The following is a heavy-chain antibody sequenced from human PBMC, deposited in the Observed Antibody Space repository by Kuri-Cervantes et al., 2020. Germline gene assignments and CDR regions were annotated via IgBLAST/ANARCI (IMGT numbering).Heavy chain of an antibody. V-gene: IGHV3-11*01. CDR1: GFTFSVYY. CDR2: ISSSGSTI. J-gene: IGHJ4*02. Sequence: GGSLRLSCAASGFTFSVYYMSWIRQAPGKGLEWVSYISSSGSTIYYADSVKGRFTISRDNAKNSLYLQMNGLRAEDTAAYYCARGTGGNSRRTFSFDYWGQGTLVTVSS. CDR3: ARGTGGNSRRTFSFDY. D-gene: IGHD4-23*01.